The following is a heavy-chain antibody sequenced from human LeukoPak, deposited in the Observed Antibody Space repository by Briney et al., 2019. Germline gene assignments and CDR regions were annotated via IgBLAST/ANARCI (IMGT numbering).Heavy chain of an antibody. D-gene: IGHD3-22*01. CDR1: GDSVSNNLAT. CDR2: TYCTSQCSS. V-gene: IGHV6-1*01. Sequence: SQTLSPTCAISGDSVSNNLATWNWIRQSPSRGLEWLGRTYCTSQCSSDYVESLKGRITINPDTSKNQFSLQLSSVTPEDTAVYYCARGSYDSSGYFSYYFDSWGQGALVTVSS. J-gene: IGHJ4*02. CDR3: ARGSYDSSGYFSYYFDS.